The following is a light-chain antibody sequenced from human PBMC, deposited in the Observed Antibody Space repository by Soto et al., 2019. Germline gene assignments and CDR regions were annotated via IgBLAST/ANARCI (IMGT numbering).Light chain of an antibody. V-gene: IGKV3-11*01. CDR3: QRRSN. CDR2: DAS. J-gene: IGKJ5*01. Sequence: EIVLTQSPATLSLSPGERATLSCRASQNVSSYLAWYQQKPGQAPRLLIYDASNRATGIPARFSGSGSGTDFTLTISSLEPEDFAVYYCQRRSNFGQGTRLEIK. CDR1: QNVSSY.